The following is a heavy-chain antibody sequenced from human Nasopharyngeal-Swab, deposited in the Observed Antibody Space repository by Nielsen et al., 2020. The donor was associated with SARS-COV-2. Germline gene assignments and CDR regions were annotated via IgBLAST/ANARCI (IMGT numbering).Heavy chain of an antibody. V-gene: IGHV4-39*07. Sequence: SETLSLTCTVSGGSISSGGYYWSWIRQPPGKGLEWIGEINHSGSTNYNPSLKSRVTISVDTSKNQFSLKLSSVTAADTAVYYCARGDVVVPAAIYYYYGMDVWGQGTTVTVSS. CDR3: ARGDVVVPAAIYYYYGMDV. J-gene: IGHJ6*02. D-gene: IGHD2-2*01. CDR1: GGSISSGGYY. CDR2: INHSGST.